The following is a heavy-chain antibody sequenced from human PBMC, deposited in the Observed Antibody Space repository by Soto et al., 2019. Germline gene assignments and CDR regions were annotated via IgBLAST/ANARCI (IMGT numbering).Heavy chain of an antibody. CDR1: GGSISNAAYS. V-gene: IGHV4-30-2*01. CDR2: IYPSGMP. J-gene: IGHJ4*02. D-gene: IGHD5-18*01. Sequence: TLSLTCTVSGGSISNAAYSWSWIRQPPGKDLEWIGYIYPSGMPFYNPSLRSRVTISIDRSNDQFSLNLKSVTAADTAVYYCARERGGYGLFDSWGQGTLVTVSS. CDR3: ARERGGYGLFDS.